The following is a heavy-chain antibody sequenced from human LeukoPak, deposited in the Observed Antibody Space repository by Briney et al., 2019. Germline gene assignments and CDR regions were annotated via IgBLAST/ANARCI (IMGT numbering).Heavy chain of an antibody. CDR1: GASISSSGYY. V-gene: IGHV4-39*01. D-gene: IGHD2-2*01. CDR2: IYYSGST. Sequence: SETLSLTCTVSGASISSSGYYWGWIRQSPGKGLEWIGSIYYSGSTYYNPSLKSRVTISVDTSKNQFSLKLSSVTAADTAVYYCARQLVVVEPAEFDYWGQGTLVTVSS. CDR3: ARQLVVVEPAEFDY. J-gene: IGHJ4*02.